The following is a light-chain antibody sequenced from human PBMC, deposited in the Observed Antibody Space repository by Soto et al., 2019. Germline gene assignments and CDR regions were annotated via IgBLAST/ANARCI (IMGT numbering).Light chain of an antibody. V-gene: IGKV3-20*01. CDR3: QQYGTSPIT. CDR2: GAS. Sequence: EIVLTQSPGTLSLSPGERVTLSCRASQSVSSNYLAWYQQKPGQAPRLLIYGASSRATGNPDTFRGSGSGTDFTLTISRLEPEDFAVYYCQQYGTSPITFGPGTKVDIK. J-gene: IGKJ3*01. CDR1: QSVSSNY.